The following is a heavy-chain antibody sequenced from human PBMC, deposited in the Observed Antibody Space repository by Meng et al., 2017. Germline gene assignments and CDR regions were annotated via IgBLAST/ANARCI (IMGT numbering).Heavy chain of an antibody. V-gene: IGHV4-4*02. J-gene: IGHJ5*02. CDR2: IYHSGST. Sequence: QLAYPGRRLGAPSGLLSLTCAFSVSSISSSNWWSWVRQPLGKGLELIGEIYHSGSTNYNPSLKSLVTLSVDKSKNQFSLKLSSVTAADTAVYYCARRGIAAAGNNWFDPWGQGTLVTVSS. CDR3: ARRGIAAAGNNWFDP. D-gene: IGHD6-13*01. CDR1: VSSISSSNW.